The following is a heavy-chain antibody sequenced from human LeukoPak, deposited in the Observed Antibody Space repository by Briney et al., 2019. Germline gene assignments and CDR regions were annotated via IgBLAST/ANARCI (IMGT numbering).Heavy chain of an antibody. CDR1: GGSLSSSNYY. D-gene: IGHD2-2*01. CDR2: IYSSGNT. CDR3: ARLDLRGTNLKAFDS. V-gene: IGHV4-39*07. J-gene: IGHJ4*02. Sequence: SETLSLTCTVSGGSLSSSNYYWGWIRQPPGKGLEWIGSIYSSGNTYYNSSPKSRVTISVDTSKNQFSLKLSSVTAADTAVYYCARLDLRGTNLKAFDSWGQGTLVTVSS.